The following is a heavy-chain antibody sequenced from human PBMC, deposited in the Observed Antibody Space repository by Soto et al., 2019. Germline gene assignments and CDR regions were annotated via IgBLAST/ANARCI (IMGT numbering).Heavy chain of an antibody. Sequence: EVQLVESGGGLIQPGGSLRLSCAASGFIVSSNYMSWVRQAPGKGLEWVSVIYSGGSTYYADSVKGRFTISRDNSKNTLYLQMNSLRAEDTAAYYCARDGVAGTGDWFDPWGQGTLVTVSS. CDR2: IYSGGST. CDR1: GFIVSSNY. J-gene: IGHJ5*02. V-gene: IGHV3-53*01. CDR3: ARDGVAGTGDWFDP. D-gene: IGHD6-19*01.